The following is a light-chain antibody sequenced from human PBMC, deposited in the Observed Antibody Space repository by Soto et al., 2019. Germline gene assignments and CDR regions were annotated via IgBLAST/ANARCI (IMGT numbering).Light chain of an antibody. J-gene: IGKJ4*01. V-gene: IGKV3-11*01. CDR3: QHRKIWPLN. CDR1: QSVDTS. CDR2: DAS. Sequence: EIVLTQSPATLSLSPGERATLSCRASQSVDTSLGWYQQKPGQAPRLLIYDASNRATGIPAKFSGSGSGTDFTLTISSLEPEDFAVYYCQHRKIWPLNFGGGTKVEIK.